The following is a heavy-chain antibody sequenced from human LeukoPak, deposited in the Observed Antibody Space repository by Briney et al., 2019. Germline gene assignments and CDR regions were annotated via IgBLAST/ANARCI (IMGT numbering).Heavy chain of an antibody. CDR2: IYPSGST. D-gene: IGHD4-17*01. J-gene: IGHJ3*01. V-gene: IGHV4-59*01. Sequence: NPSETLSLTCTVSGGSISSYYWSWIRQPPGKGLEWIGYIYPSGSTNYNPSLKSRVTISVDTSKNQLSLKLNSVTAADTAVYYCARATTVTTMNVWGQGTMVTVSS. CDR1: GGSISSYY. CDR3: ARATTVTTMNV.